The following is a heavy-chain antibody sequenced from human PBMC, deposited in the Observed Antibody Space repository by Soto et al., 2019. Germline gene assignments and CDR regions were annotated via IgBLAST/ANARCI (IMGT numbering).Heavy chain of an antibody. Sequence: EVQLVESGGGLVKPGGSLRLSCAASGFTFSSHSMNLVRQAPGKGLEWVSSISSSSSYIYYADSVKGRFTIARDNAKNSLYLQMNSLRAEDTAVYYWARDLAIAVVGMLHGMDVWGQGTTVTVSS. CDR3: ARDLAIAVVGMLHGMDV. CDR1: GFTFSSHS. D-gene: IGHD6-19*01. CDR2: ISSSSSYI. J-gene: IGHJ6*02. V-gene: IGHV3-21*01.